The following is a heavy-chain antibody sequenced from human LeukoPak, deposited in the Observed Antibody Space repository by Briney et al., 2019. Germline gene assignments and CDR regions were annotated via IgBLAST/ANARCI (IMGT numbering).Heavy chain of an antibody. V-gene: IGHV4-4*07. D-gene: IGHD4-17*01. Sequence: SETLSLTCTVSGGSISSYYWSWIRQPAGKGVEWIGRIYTSGSTNYNPSLKSRVTMSVDTSKNQFSLKLSSVTAADTAVYYCARALGAYGDYPFDYWGQGTLVTVSS. CDR3: ARALGAYGDYPFDY. J-gene: IGHJ4*02. CDR1: GGSISSYY. CDR2: IYTSGST.